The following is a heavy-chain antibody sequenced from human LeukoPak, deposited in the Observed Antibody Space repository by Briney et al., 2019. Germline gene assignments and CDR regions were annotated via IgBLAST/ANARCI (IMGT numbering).Heavy chain of an antibody. CDR1: GFIVSGND. D-gene: IGHD2-15*01. J-gene: IGHJ6*02. Sequence: GGSLRLSCAASGFIVSGNDMSWVRQAPGKGLEWVSVIYNDGSAYYADSVKGRFTVSRDNSKNTLYLQMNSLRAEDTAVYYCARDLGGCSGGSCYSRDVWGQGTTVTVSS. V-gene: IGHV3-53*01. CDR3: ARDLGGCSGGSCYSRDV. CDR2: IYNDGSA.